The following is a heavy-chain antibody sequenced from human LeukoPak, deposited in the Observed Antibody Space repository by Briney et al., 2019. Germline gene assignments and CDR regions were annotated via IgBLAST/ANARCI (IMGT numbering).Heavy chain of an antibody. J-gene: IGHJ4*02. V-gene: IGHV3-30*02. Sequence: AGGSLRLSCAASGFNFSTYWMRWVRQAPGKGLEWVAVIWYGGSNKYYVDSMKGRFIISRDNSKNTLYLQMNSLRVEDTAVYYCAKENSHGSAYGYYFDYWGQGTLVTVSS. CDR1: GFNFSTYW. D-gene: IGHD3-22*01. CDR2: IWYGGSNK. CDR3: AKENSHGSAYGYYFDY.